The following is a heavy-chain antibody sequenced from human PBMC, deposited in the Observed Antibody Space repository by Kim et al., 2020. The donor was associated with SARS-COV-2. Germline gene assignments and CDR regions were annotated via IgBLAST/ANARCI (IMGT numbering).Heavy chain of an antibody. CDR2: INHSGST. CDR1: GGSFSGYY. CDR3: ARLGYGDYESDY. V-gene: IGHV4-34*01. Sequence: SETLSLPCAVYGGSFSGYYWSWIRQPPGKGLEWIGEINHSGSTNYNPSLKSRVTISVDTSKNQFSLKLSSVTAADTAVYYCARLGYGDYESDYWGQGTLVTVSS. D-gene: IGHD4-17*01. J-gene: IGHJ4*02.